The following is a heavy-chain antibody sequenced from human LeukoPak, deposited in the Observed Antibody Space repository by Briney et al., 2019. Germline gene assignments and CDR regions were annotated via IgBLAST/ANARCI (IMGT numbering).Heavy chain of an antibody. CDR2: IYYSGST. D-gene: IGHD4/OR15-4a*01. CDR3: ARGAVYYYYYYMDV. J-gene: IGHJ6*03. Sequence: PSETLSLTCTVSAGSISSSSYYWGWIRQPPGKGLEWIGSIYYSGSTYYNPSLKSRVTISVDTSKNQFSLKLSSVTAADTAVYYCARGAVYYYYYYMDVWGKGTTVTVSS. V-gene: IGHV4-39*01. CDR1: AGSISSSSYY.